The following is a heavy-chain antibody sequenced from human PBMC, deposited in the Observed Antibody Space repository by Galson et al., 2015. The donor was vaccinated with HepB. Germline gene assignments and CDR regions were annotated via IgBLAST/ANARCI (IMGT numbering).Heavy chain of an antibody. V-gene: IGHV3-15*01. CDR1: GFTFSNAW. J-gene: IGHJ4*02. CDR3: ATSPGFWGFSPFDF. CDR2: IKSETDGGTT. D-gene: IGHD7-27*01. Sequence: SLRLSCAASGFTFSNAWMTWVRQAPGKGLEWIGHIKSETDGGTTDYAAPVKGRFTISRDDSSNTVYLQMNSLQTDDTAVYYCATSPGFWGFSPFDFWGQGTLVTVSS.